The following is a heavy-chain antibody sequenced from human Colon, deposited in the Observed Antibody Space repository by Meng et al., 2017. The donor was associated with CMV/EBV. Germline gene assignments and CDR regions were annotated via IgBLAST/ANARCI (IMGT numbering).Heavy chain of an antibody. Sequence: ISWVRQAPGRGLWGVGRVIHIFGGANYDEKVQGRKTITTDESASTAYMALSSLRSEDTAVYYCARSPPRFTIFGVVRPTLTNWFDPWGQGTLVTVSS. J-gene: IGHJ5*02. V-gene: IGHV1-69*05. D-gene: IGHD3-3*01. CDR2: VIHIFGGA. CDR3: ARSPPRFTIFGVVRPTLTNWFDP.